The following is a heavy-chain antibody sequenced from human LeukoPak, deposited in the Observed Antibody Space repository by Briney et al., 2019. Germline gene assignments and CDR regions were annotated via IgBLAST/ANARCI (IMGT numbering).Heavy chain of an antibody. D-gene: IGHD6-19*01. CDR3: ARQSPYGSGWFLDS. V-gene: IGHV4-4*07. CDR2: IYPSGST. Sequence: PSETLSLTCTVSGGYYCTWVRQPAGKGLEWIGRIYPSGSTNYSPSLKSRVTMSVDTSKNQFSLRLSSVTAADTAVYYCARQSPYGSGWFLDSWGQGTQVIVSS. J-gene: IGHJ4*02. CDR1: GGYY.